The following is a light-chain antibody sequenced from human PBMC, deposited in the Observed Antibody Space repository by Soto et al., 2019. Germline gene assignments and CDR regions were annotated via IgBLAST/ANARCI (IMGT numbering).Light chain of an antibody. CDR1: SSDVGGYNY. J-gene: IGLJ1*01. CDR2: DVS. Sequence: QSALTQPASVSGSPGQSITISCTGTSSDVGGYNYVSWYQQHPGKAPKLMIYDVSNRPSGVSNRFSGSKSGNTASLTISGLQAEDEADYYCISYTSSSTLNFGTGTKLTVL. CDR3: ISYTSSSTLN. V-gene: IGLV2-14*01.